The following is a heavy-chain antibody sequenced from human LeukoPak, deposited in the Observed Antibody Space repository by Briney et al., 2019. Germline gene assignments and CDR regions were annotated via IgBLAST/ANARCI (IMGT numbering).Heavy chain of an antibody. CDR3: AKDQQPQTPTYYYYGMDV. CDR2: VSGSGGST. CDR1: GLTLSNYA. V-gene: IGHV3-23*01. J-gene: IGHJ6*02. D-gene: IGHD6-13*01. Sequence: GGSLRHSCVAPGLTLSNYAMNWVRQAPGKGLAWVSAVSGSGGSTSYADSVKGRLTISRDNAKNAVYLQMNSLRGEDTAVYYCAKDQQPQTPTYYYYGMDVWGQGTTVTVSS.